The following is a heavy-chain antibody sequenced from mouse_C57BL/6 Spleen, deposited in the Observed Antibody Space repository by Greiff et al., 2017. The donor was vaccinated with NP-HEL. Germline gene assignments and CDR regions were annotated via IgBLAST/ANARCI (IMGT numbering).Heavy chain of an antibody. CDR2: ISNGGGST. Sequence: EVKLVESGGGLVQPGGSLKLSCAASGFTFSDYYMYWVRQTPEKRLEWVAYISNGGGSTYYPDTVKGRFTISRDNATNTLYLQMSRLKSEDTAMYYCAGRGIYYYVSSPYWYFDVWGTGTTVTVSS. CDR1: GFTFSDYY. D-gene: IGHD1-1*01. CDR3: AGRGIYYYVSSPYWYFDV. J-gene: IGHJ1*03. V-gene: IGHV5-12*01.